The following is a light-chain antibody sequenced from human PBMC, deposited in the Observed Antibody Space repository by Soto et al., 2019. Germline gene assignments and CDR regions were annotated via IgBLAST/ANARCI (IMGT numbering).Light chain of an antibody. Sequence: EIEMTQSPATLSVSPGERATLSCRASQSVSTNLAWYQQKPGQAPRLLIYGASTRAPGIPARFSGSGSGTEFTLTVSSLQSEDFAMYYCQQYGSSPWTFGQGTKVEVQ. CDR2: GAS. CDR1: QSVSTN. J-gene: IGKJ1*01. V-gene: IGKV3-15*01. CDR3: QQYGSSPWT.